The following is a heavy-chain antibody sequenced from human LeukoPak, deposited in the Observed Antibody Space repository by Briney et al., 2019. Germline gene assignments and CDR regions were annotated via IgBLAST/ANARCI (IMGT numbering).Heavy chain of an antibody. D-gene: IGHD3-3*01. CDR2: ISGSGGST. CDR1: GFTLSSYA. Sequence: HTGGSLRLSCAASGFTLSSYAMSWVGQAPGKGLEGVSAISGSGGSTYYADSVKGRFTISRDNSKNTLYLQMNSLRAEDTAVYYCATYYDFWSGYPWYWGQGTLVTVSS. J-gene: IGHJ4*02. V-gene: IGHV3-23*01. CDR3: ATYYDFWSGYPWY.